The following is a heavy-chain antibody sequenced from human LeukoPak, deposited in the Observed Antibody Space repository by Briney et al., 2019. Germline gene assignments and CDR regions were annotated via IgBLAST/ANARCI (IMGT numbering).Heavy chain of an antibody. CDR1: GYTFTGYY. Sequence: ASVKVSCKASGYTFTGYYIHWARQAPGQGLECMGWINPNSGGTNYAQKFQGRVTMTRDTSISTAYMDLSRLRSDDTAVYYCARGSIVGATFDYFDYWGQGTLVTVSS. J-gene: IGHJ4*02. CDR2: INPNSGGT. V-gene: IGHV1-2*02. CDR3: ARGSIVGATFDYFDY. D-gene: IGHD1-26*01.